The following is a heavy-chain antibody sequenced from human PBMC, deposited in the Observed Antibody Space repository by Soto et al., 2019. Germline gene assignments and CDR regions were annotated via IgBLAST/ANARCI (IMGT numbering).Heavy chain of an antibody. CDR3: ARESTTQYNWFDP. J-gene: IGHJ5*02. CDR2: IYYSGST. V-gene: IGHV4-59*12. Sequence: PSETLSLTCTVSGGSISSYYWSWIRQPPGKGLEWIGYIYYSGSTNYNPSLKSRVTISVDTSKNQFSLKLSSVTAVDTAVYYCARESTTQYNWFDPWGQGTLVTVSS. CDR1: GGSISSYY. D-gene: IGHD4-17*01.